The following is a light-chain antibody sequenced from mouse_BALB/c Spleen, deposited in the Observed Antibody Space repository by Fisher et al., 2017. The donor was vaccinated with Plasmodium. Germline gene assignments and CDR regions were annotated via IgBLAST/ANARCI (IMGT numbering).Light chain of an antibody. CDR2: KVS. CDR1: QSLVHSNGKTY. CDR3: FQTTHLPLT. J-gene: IGKJ5*01. Sequence: DIVMTQSTLSLPVSLGDQASMSCRSSQSLVHSNGKTYLHWYLQKPGQSPKLLIYKVSNRFSGVPDRFSGSGSGTDFTLKISSVEAEDLGVYFCFQTTHLPLTFGAGTKLELK. V-gene: IGKV1-110*01.